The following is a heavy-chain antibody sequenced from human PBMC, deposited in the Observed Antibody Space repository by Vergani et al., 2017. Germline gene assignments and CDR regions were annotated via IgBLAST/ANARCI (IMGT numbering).Heavy chain of an antibody. Sequence: QVQLQESGPGLVKPPGTLSLTCAVSGGSITSGSFYWSWIRQPAGKGLEWIGRIHSSGTTNYNPSLESRVTLSVDTSKNQLSLRMTSVTAADTAVYYCARDSWTSELRGVYWFDTWGQGTLVSVSS. CDR1: GGSITSGSFY. CDR3: ARDSWTSELRGVYWFDT. V-gene: IGHV4-61*02. J-gene: IGHJ5*02. D-gene: IGHD3-10*01. CDR2: IHSSGTT.